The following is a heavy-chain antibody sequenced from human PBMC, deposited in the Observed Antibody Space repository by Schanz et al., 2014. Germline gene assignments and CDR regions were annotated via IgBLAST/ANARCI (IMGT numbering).Heavy chain of an antibody. CDR3: ARRSVSPSGNSYGYVVAWFDP. J-gene: IGHJ5*02. Sequence: QVQLQESGPGLVKPSQTLSLTCSVSGGSISGGGYSWTWIRQYPGKGLEWIGEIYHSGSTNYKPSLKSRVTISADKSKNQFSLKLRSVTAADTAVYYCARRSVSPSGNSYGYVVAWFDPWGQGTLVTVSS. D-gene: IGHD5-18*01. CDR1: GGSISGGGYS. CDR2: IYHSGST. V-gene: IGHV4-30-2*06.